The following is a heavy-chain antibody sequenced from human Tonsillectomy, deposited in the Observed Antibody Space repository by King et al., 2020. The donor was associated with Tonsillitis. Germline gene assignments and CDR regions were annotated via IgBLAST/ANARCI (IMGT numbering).Heavy chain of an antibody. V-gene: IGHV3-9*01. J-gene: IGHJ4*02. CDR2: ISWNRGNI. D-gene: IGHD2-2*02. CDR1: VFTFDDYA. Sequence: VQLVESGGGLVQPGRSLRLSCAASVFTFDDYAIHWVRQGPGRRLEWVSSISWNRGNIGYGDSVRGRFTISRDNAKNSLYLQMNSLRPEDTALYFCVKDRLQYCSSTSCYTFDYWGQGTLVTVSS. CDR3: VKDRLQYCSSTSCYTFDY.